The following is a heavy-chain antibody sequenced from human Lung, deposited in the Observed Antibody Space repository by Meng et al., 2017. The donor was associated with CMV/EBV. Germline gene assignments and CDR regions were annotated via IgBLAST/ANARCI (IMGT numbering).Heavy chain of an antibody. J-gene: IGHJ4*02. CDR1: GFRFSTYS. CDR3: ASLFCGPTTCYYFDW. V-gene: IGHV3-7*01. CDR2: INRDGSEK. D-gene: IGHD2-21*01. Sequence: LTXAASGFRFSTYSMSWVRQAPGKGLEWLASINRDGSEKDYVDSVKGRFTISRDNAKNSLYLVMNSLRAEGTAVYYCASLFCGPTTCYYFDWWGQGXLVTVSS.